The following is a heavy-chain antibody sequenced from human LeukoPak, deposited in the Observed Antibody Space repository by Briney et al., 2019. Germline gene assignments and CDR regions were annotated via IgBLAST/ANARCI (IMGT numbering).Heavy chain of an antibody. Sequence: AGSLTLSCAVSGGSFSGYGMHWIRQPPGKGLGWVGVIWSDGSNKYYEDSVKGRFTISRDNSKNPLYLQKNSLRAEDTAVYYCARGIYSGSHYFDYWGQGTLVTVSS. D-gene: IGHD5-12*01. V-gene: IGHV3-33*01. CDR3: ARGIYSGSHYFDY. CDR1: GGSFSGYG. CDR2: IWSDGSNK. J-gene: IGHJ4*02.